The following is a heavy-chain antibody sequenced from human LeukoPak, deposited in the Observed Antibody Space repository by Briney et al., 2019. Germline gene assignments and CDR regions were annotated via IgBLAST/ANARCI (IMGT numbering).Heavy chain of an antibody. CDR3: SREGGYFDY. D-gene: IGHD3-16*01. CDR2: IIPIFCTA. V-gene: IGHV1-69*13. Sequence: SSVKVSFKSSGGTFSCYAIRWVRQPPGQGLEWMGVIIPIFCTANYAQKFQGRVTITADESTSTAYMELSSLRSEDTAVYYCSREGGYFDYWGQGTLVTVSS. J-gene: IGHJ4*02. CDR1: GGTFSCYA.